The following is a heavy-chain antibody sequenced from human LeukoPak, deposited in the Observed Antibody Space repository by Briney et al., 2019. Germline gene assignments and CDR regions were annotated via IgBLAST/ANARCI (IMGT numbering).Heavy chain of an antibody. V-gene: IGHV3-23*01. J-gene: IGHJ4*02. CDR1: RFTFKDYA. CDR3: ATSYSSSSGPFDS. CDR2: ISGSGTGT. Sequence: GGSLRLSCAASRFTFKDYAMNWVRQAPGKGLEWVSTISGSGTGTYYADSVKGRFTISRDDSRNTLHLQMDSLRADDTAVYYCATSYSSSSGPFDSWGQGTLVTVSS. D-gene: IGHD6-6*01.